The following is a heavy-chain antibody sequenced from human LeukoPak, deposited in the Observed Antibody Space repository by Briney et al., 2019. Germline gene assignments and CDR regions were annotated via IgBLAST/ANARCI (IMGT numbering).Heavy chain of an antibody. D-gene: IGHD3-22*01. Sequence: SETLSLTCTVSGGSISSSSYYWGWIRQPPGKGLEWIGSIYYSGSTYYNPSLKSRVTISVDTSKNQFSLKLSSVTAADTAVYYCAADSSGVEYWGQGTLVTVSS. CDR2: IYYSGST. CDR1: GGSISSSSYY. J-gene: IGHJ4*02. CDR3: AADSSGVEY. V-gene: IGHV4-39*07.